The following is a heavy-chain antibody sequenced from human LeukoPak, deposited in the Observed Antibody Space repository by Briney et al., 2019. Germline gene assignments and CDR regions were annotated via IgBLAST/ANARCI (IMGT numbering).Heavy chain of an antibody. CDR1: GFTFSSYS. CDR3: ARGQLSDRGGNSYSFHY. CDR2: ISSSSSYI. Sequence: GGSLRLSCAASGFTFSSYSMNWVRQAPGKGLEWVSSISSSSSYIYYADSVKGRFTISRDNAKNSLYLQMNSLRAEDTAVYYCARGQLSDRGGNSYSFHYRGQGTLVTVSS. V-gene: IGHV3-21*01. J-gene: IGHJ4*02. D-gene: IGHD4-23*01.